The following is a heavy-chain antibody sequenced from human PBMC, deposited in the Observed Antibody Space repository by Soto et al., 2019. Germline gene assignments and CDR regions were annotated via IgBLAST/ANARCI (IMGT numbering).Heavy chain of an antibody. CDR3: ARELHYDSSGYYYVDRHGKDV. V-gene: IGHV1-18*04. D-gene: IGHD3-22*01. J-gene: IGHJ6*02. CDR2: ISAYNGNT. CDR1: GYTFSSYG. Sequence: RPSAKVSCKDSGYTFSSYGTSRARRAPGQRLACLGRISAYNGNTNYAQKLQGRFTMTTDTSTSTAYMELRSLRSDDTAVYYCARELHYDSSGYYYVDRHGKDVWGQGTTDGVTS.